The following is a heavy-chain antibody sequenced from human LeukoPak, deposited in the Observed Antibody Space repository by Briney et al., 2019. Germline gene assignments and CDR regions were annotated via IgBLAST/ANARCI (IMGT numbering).Heavy chain of an antibody. CDR1: GYSISSGYY. J-gene: IGHJ4*02. V-gene: IGHV4-38-2*01. Sequence: PSETLSLTCAVSGYSISSGYYWGWIRQPPGKGLEWIGSIYHSGSTYYNPSLKSRVTISVDMSKNQFSLKLSSVTAADTAVYYCLGGNSDMFDYWGQGTLVTVSS. D-gene: IGHD4-23*01. CDR2: IYHSGST. CDR3: LGGNSDMFDY.